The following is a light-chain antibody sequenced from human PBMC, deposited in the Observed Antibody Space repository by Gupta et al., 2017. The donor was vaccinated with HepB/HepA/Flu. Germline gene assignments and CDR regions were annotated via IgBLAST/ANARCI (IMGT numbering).Light chain of an antibody. Sequence: DVVMTQSPDSLAVSLGERATINCKSTQSGLYNSNNKNYLAWYQQKPGQPPKLLIYWASTRESGVPDRFSGRGSETDFTLTISSLQAEDVAVYYCQQDYTTPETFGQGTKVEIK. CDR3: QQDYTTPET. CDR2: WAS. CDR1: QSGLYNSNNKNY. J-gene: IGKJ1*01. V-gene: IGKV4-1*01.